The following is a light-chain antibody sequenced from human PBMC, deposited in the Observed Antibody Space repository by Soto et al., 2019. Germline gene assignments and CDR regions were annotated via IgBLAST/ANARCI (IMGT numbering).Light chain of an antibody. Sequence: QSVLTQPPSVSGSPGQSVTISCTGITSDVGTYNSVSWYQQPPGTAPKLMLYEVSSRPSGVPDRFSGSKSGNTASLTISGLQPEDEADYYCSLYTTSSPLLFGGGTKLTVL. J-gene: IGLJ2*01. CDR1: TSDVGTYNS. CDR3: SLYTTSSPLL. V-gene: IGLV2-18*01. CDR2: EVS.